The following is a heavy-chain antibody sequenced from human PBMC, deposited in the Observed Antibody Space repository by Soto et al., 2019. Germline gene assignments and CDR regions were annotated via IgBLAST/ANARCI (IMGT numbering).Heavy chain of an antibody. CDR1: GGSMSENDYY. Sequence: QVQLQEAGPGLVRPSQTLSLTCTVAGGSMSENDYYWSWLRPSPGQGLQGIGYIYDTWTTSYSPSLTSRVTMSAATSRNQFSLKLTSVTAAATALYFCARGIVRGGFDIWGQGTLVTVSS. D-gene: IGHD3-10*02. CDR3: ARGIVRGGFDI. V-gene: IGHV4-30-4*01. CDR2: IYDTWTT. J-gene: IGHJ3*02.